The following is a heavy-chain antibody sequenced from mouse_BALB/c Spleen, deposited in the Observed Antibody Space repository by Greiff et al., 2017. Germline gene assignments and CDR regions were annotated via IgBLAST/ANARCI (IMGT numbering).Heavy chain of an antibody. CDR2: IYPGDGDT. D-gene: IGHD6-1*01. CDR3: ASCSLDYAMDY. Sequence: QVQLKESGAELARPGASVKLSCKASGYTFTSYWMQWVKQRPGQGLEWIGAIYPGDGDTRYTQKFKGKATLTADKSSSTAYMQLSSLASEDSAVYYCASCSLDYAMDYWGQGTSVTVSS. V-gene: IGHV1-87*01. J-gene: IGHJ4*01. CDR1: GYTFTSYW.